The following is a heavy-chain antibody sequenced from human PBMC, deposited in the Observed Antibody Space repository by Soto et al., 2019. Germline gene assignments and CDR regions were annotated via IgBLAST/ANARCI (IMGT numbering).Heavy chain of an antibody. D-gene: IGHD3-3*01. CDR1: GFSLSTSGVG. Sequence: PTLVNPTQTLTLTCTFSGFSLSTSGVGVGWIRQPPGKALEWLALIYWDDDKRYSPSLKSRLTITKDTSKNQVVLTMTNMDPVDTATYYCSHITVLNTIFRVVIIDYWGQGTLVTVSS. CDR3: SHITVLNTIFRVVIIDY. J-gene: IGHJ4*02. CDR2: IYWDDDK. V-gene: IGHV2-5*02.